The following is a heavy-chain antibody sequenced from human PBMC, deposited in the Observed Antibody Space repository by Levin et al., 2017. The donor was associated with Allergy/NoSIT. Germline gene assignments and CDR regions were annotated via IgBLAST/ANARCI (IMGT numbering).Heavy chain of an antibody. CDR1: GYTLTELS. Sequence: GESLKISCKVSGYTLTELSMHWVRQAPGKGLEWMGGFDPEDGETIYAQKFQGRVTMTEDTSTDTAYMELSSLRSEDTAVYYCATDFCPRCRGYFDLWGRGTLVTVSS. D-gene: IGHD3-3*01. J-gene: IGHJ2*01. V-gene: IGHV1-24*01. CDR2: FDPEDGET. CDR3: ATDFCPRCRGYFDL.